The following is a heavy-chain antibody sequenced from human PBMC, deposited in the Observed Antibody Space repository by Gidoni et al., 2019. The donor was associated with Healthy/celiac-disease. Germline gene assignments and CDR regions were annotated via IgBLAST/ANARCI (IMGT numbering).Heavy chain of an antibody. CDR2: IYTSGST. CDR3: ARVRAAAGTFWYFDL. CDR1: GGSISSGRYY. J-gene: IGHJ2*01. D-gene: IGHD6-13*01. V-gene: IGHV4-61*02. Sequence: QVQLQESGPGLVKPSQTLSLTCTVSGGSISSGRYYWSWIRQPAGKGLEWVGRIYTSGSTNYNPSLKSRVTISVDTSKNQFSLKLSSVTAADTAVYYCARVRAAAGTFWYFDLWGRGTLVTVSS.